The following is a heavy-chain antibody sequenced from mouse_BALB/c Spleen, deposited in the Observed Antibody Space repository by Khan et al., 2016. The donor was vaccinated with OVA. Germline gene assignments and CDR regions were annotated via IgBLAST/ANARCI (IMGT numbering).Heavy chain of an antibody. CDR3: ARNYDYDEGLAY. Sequence: QVQLKQSGPGLVRPSQSLSITCTVSGFSLTTYGVHWVRQSPGKGLEWLGVIWSGGSTDYSAAFISRLSISKDNSKSQVFFQMNSLQPDDTAIYYCARNYDYDEGLAYWGQGTLVTVSA. CDR1: GFSLTTYG. V-gene: IGHV2-2*01. J-gene: IGHJ3*01. CDR2: IWSGGST. D-gene: IGHD2-4*01.